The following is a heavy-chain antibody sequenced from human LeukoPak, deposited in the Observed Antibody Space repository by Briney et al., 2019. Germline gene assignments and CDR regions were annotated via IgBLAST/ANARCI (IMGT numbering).Heavy chain of an antibody. CDR2: ISGSGGST. Sequence: PGGSLRLSCAASGFTSSSYAMSWVRQAPGKGLEWVSAISGSGGSTYYADSVKGRFTISRDNSKNTLYLQMNNLRAEDTAVYYCAEHCSSTSCYPYDAFDIWGQGTMVTVSS. V-gene: IGHV3-23*01. J-gene: IGHJ3*02. CDR3: AEHCSSTSCYPYDAFDI. D-gene: IGHD2-2*01. CDR1: GFTSSSYA.